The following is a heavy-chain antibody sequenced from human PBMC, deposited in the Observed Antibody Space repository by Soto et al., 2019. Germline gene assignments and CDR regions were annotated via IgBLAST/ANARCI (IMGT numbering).Heavy chain of an antibody. CDR2: IYHSGST. J-gene: IGHJ5*02. CDR3: ARASPVAARGGWFDP. Sequence: SETLSLTCAVSGGSISSGGYSWSWIRQPPGKGLEWIGYIYHSGSTYYNPSLKSRVTISVDRSKNQFSLKLSSVTAADTAVYYCARASPVAARGGWFDPWGQGTLVTVSS. CDR1: GGSISSGGYS. D-gene: IGHD2-15*01. V-gene: IGHV4-30-2*01.